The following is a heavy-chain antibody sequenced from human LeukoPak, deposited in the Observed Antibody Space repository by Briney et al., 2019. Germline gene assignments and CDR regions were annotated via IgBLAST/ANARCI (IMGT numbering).Heavy chain of an antibody. J-gene: IGHJ6*03. V-gene: IGHV4-34*01. CDR2: INHSGST. CDR1: GGSFSGYY. D-gene: IGHD7-27*01. CDR3: ARVTGQFYFYYYMDV. Sequence: SETLSLTCAVYGGSFSGYYWSWIRQPPGKGLEWIGEINHSGSTNYNPSLKSRVTISLDTSKNEFSLKLSSVTAADTAVYYCARVTGQFYFYYYMDVWGKGTTVTVSS.